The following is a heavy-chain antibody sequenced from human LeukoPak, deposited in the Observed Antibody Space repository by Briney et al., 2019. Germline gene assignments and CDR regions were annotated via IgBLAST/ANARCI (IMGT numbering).Heavy chain of an antibody. CDR2: ISSSSSYI. CDR1: GFTFSTYS. D-gene: IGHD5/OR15-5a*01. Sequence: GGSLRLSCAASGFTFSTYSMNWVRQAPGKGLEWVSSISSSSSYIYYAASLKGRFAISRDNAKNSLYLQMNSLRAEDTAVYYCAREVDLRFDYWGQGTLVTVSS. V-gene: IGHV3-21*06. CDR3: AREVDLRFDY. J-gene: IGHJ4*02.